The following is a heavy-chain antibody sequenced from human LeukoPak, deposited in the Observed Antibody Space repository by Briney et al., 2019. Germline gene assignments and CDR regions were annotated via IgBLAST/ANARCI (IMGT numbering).Heavy chain of an antibody. Sequence: PSETLSLTCTVSGGSISSSSYYWGWIRQPPGKGLEWIGSIYYSGSTYYNPSLKSRVTISVDTSKNQFSLKLSSVTAADTAVYYCARGERFGESYWGQGTLVTVSS. CDR2: IYYSGST. CDR3: ARGERFGESY. D-gene: IGHD3-10*01. J-gene: IGHJ4*02. V-gene: IGHV4-39*07. CDR1: GGSISSSSYY.